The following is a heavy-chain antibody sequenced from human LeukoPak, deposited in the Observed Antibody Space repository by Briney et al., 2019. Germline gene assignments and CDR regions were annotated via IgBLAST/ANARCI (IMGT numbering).Heavy chain of an antibody. D-gene: IGHD3-22*01. Sequence: VASVKVSCKASGYTFTSYGISWVRQAPGQGLEWTGWISAYNGNTNYAQKLQGRVTMTTDTSTSTAYMELRSLRSDDTAVYYCARVYYDSSGYYLDYLFDYWGQGTLVTVSS. J-gene: IGHJ4*02. V-gene: IGHV1-18*01. CDR2: ISAYNGNT. CDR1: GYTFTSYG. CDR3: ARVYYDSSGYYLDYLFDY.